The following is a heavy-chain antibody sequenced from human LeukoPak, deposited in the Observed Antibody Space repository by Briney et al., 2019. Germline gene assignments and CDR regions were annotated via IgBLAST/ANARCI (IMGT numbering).Heavy chain of an antibody. CDR3: ARSLWFGELWYFDL. CDR1: GGSFSGYY. Sequence: PSETLSLTCAVYGGSFSGYYWTWIRQPPGKGLEWIGEINHSGSTNYNPSLKSRVTISVDTSKNQFSLKLSSVTAADTAVYYCARSLWFGELWYFDLWGRGTLVTVSS. V-gene: IGHV4-34*01. J-gene: IGHJ2*01. CDR2: INHSGST. D-gene: IGHD3-10*01.